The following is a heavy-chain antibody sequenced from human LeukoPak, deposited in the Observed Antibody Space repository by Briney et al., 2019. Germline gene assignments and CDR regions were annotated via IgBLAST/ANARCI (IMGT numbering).Heavy chain of an antibody. CDR1: RYTFTGYY. D-gene: IGHD5-24*01. Sequence: ASVTVSCKASRYTFTGYYMHWVRQAPGQGLEWMGRINPNSGGTNYAQKFQGRVTMTRDTSISTAYMELSRLRSDDTAVYYCARGGPWVVATTNDYYLDVWGKGTTVTVSS. J-gene: IGHJ6*03. CDR2: INPNSGGT. CDR3: ARGGPWVVATTNDYYLDV. V-gene: IGHV1-2*06.